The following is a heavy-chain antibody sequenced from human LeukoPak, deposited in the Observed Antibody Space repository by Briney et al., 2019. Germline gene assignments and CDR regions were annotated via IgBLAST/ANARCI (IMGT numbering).Heavy chain of an antibody. CDR3: ARAEYYYDSSGYLWGAFDI. V-gene: IGHV4-59*01. CDR2: IYYSGST. D-gene: IGHD3-22*01. J-gene: IGHJ3*02. Sequence: SETLSLTCTVSGGSISSYYWSWIRQPPGKGLEWIGYIYYSGSTNYNPSLKSRVTISVDTSKNQFSLKLSSVTAADTAVYYCARAEYYYDSSGYLWGAFDIWGQGTMVTVSS. CDR1: GGSISSYY.